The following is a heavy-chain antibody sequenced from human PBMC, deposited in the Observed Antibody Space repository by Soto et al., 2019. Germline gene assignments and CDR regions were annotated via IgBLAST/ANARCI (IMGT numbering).Heavy chain of an antibody. CDR3: AAGSRITIFGVVIIPPVDYYYYGMDV. J-gene: IGHJ6*02. CDR1: GGTFSSYA. D-gene: IGHD3-3*01. V-gene: IGHV1-69*13. CDR2: IIPIFGTA. Sequence: SVKVSCKASGGTFSSYAISWVRQAPGQGLEWMGGIIPIFGTANYAQKFQGRVTITADESTSTAYMELSSLRSEDTAVYYCAAGSRITIFGVVIIPPVDYYYYGMDVWGQGTTVTVSS.